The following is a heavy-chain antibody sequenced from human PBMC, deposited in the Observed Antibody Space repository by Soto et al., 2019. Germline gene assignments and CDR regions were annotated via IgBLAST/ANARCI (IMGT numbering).Heavy chain of an antibody. V-gene: IGHV4-59*01. CDR3: ARIAEGGYSGYDLAYFDY. Sequence: PSETLSLTCTVSGGSIGRYYWSWIRQPPGKGLEWIGYIYYSGSTNYNPSLKSRVTISVDTSKNQFSLKLSPVNAADTAVYYCARIAEGGYSGYDLAYFDYWGQGTLVTVSS. J-gene: IGHJ4*02. D-gene: IGHD5-12*01. CDR1: GGSIGRYY. CDR2: IYYSGST.